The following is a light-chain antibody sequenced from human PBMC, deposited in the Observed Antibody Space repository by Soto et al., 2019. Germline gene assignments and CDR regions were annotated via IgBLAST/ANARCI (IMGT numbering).Light chain of an antibody. V-gene: IGLV1-40*01. J-gene: IGLJ1*01. CDR3: QSYDSSLSHNYV. CDR2: GNS. Sequence: QSVLTQPPSVSGAPGQRVTISCTGXSSNXGAGYDVHWYQQLPGTAPKLLIYGNSNRPSGVPDRFSGSKSGTSASLAITGLQAEDEADYYCQSYDSSLSHNYVFGTGTKLTVL. CDR1: SSNXGAGYD.